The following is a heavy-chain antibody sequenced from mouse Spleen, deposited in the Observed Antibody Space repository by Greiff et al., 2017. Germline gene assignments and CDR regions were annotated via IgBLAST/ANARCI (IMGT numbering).Heavy chain of an antibody. Sequence: EVKLVESGGGLVQPGGSLKLSCAASGFTFSDYYMYWVRQTPEKRLEWVAYISNGGGSTYYPDTVKGRFTISRDNAKNTLYLQMSRLKSEDTAMYYCARRGITTVVAEEPYYFDYWGQGTTLTVSS. CDR1: GFTFSDYY. V-gene: IGHV5-12*01. CDR2: ISNGGGST. J-gene: IGHJ2*01. D-gene: IGHD1-1*01. CDR3: ARRGITTVVAEEPYYFDY.